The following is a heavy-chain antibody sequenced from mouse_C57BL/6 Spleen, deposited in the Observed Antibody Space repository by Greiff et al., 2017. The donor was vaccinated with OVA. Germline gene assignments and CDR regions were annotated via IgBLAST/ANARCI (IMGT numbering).Heavy chain of an antibody. Sequence: VQLQQSGAELVKPGASVKISCKASGYAFSSYWMNWVKQRPGKGLEWIGQIYPGDGDTNYNGKFKGKATLTADKSSSTAYMQLSSLTSEDSAVYFCARAYYSNYEGYWGQGTTLTVSS. CDR2: IYPGDGDT. J-gene: IGHJ2*01. CDR1: GYAFSSYW. V-gene: IGHV1-80*01. CDR3: ARAYYSNYEGY. D-gene: IGHD2-5*01.